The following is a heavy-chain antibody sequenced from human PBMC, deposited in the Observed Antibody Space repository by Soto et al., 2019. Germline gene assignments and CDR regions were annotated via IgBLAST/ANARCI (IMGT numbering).Heavy chain of an antibody. Sequence: GGSLRLSCAASGFTFSSYSMNWVRQAPGKGLEWVSSISSSSYIYYADSVKGRFTISRDNAKNSLYLQMNSLRAEDTAVYYCARDRYSSSYYYGMDVWGQGTRVTVSS. D-gene: IGHD6-6*01. CDR2: ISSSSYI. CDR1: GFTFSSYS. V-gene: IGHV3-21*01. CDR3: ARDRYSSSYYYGMDV. J-gene: IGHJ6*02.